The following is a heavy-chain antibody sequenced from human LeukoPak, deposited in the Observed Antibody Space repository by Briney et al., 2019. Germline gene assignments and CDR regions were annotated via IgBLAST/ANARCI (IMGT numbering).Heavy chain of an antibody. CDR2: INGDGSEK. D-gene: IGHD3-16*01. CDR1: GFNFGPYW. J-gene: IGHJ4*02. Sequence: GGSLRLSCVASGFNFGPYWMSWVRQAPGKGREWVANINGDGSEKFYLNFVKGRFTISRDNAKNSLYLHMNSLTAEDTAVYYCALDYWLRNRGLFYFNYWGRGSLVTVSS. V-gene: IGHV3-7*01. CDR3: ALDYWLRNRGLFYFNY.